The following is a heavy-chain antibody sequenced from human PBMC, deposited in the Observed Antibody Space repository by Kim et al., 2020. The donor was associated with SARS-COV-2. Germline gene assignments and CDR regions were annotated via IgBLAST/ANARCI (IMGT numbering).Heavy chain of an antibody. CDR1: GGTFSSYA. CDR3: ARVGEGWLRLGDYYYYGMDV. V-gene: IGHV1-69*06. CDR2: IIPIFGTA. Sequence: SVKVSCKASGGTFSSYAISWVRQAPGQGLEWMGGIIPIFGTANYAQKFQGRVTITADKSTSTAYMELSSLRSEDTAVYYCARVGEGWLRLGDYYYYGMDVWGQGTTVTVSS. D-gene: IGHD5-12*01. J-gene: IGHJ6*02.